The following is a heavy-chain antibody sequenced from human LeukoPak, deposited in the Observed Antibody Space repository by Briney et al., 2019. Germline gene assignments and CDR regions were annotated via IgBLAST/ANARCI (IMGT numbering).Heavy chain of an antibody. CDR2: INPNSGGT. Sequence: GASVKVSCKASGYTFTGYYMHWVRQAPGQGLEWMGWINPNSGGTNYAQKFQGRVTMTRDTSISTAYMELSRLRSDDTAVYYCARAKWEYCSSTSCYLWSYWGKGTLVTVSS. CDR3: ARAKWEYCSSTSCYLWSY. CDR1: GYTFTGYY. J-gene: IGHJ4*02. D-gene: IGHD2-2*01. V-gene: IGHV1-2*02.